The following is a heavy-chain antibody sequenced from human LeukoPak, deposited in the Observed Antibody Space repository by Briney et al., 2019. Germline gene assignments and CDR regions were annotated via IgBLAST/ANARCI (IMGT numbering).Heavy chain of an antibody. Sequence: GGSLRLSCAASGFTFSSCAMSWVRQAPGKGLEWVSAISGSDGSTYYADSVKGRFTISRDNSKNTLYLQMNSLRAEDTAVYYCAKAAGIMITFGGVIVPPYYFDYWGQGTLVTVSS. CDR1: GFTFSSCA. CDR3: AKAAGIMITFGGVIVPPYYFDY. V-gene: IGHV3-23*01. D-gene: IGHD3-16*02. J-gene: IGHJ4*02. CDR2: ISGSDGST.